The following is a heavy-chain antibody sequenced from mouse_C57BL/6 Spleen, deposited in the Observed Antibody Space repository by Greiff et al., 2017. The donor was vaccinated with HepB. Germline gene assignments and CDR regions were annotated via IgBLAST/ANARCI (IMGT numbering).Heavy chain of an antibody. CDR2: INPNNGGT. Sequence: EVQLQQSGPELVKPGASVKMSCKASGYTFTDYNMHWVKQSHGKSLEWIGYINPNNGGTSYNQKFKGKATLTVNKSSSTAYMELRSLTSEDSAVYYCAPFYYYGSSPSWFAYWGQGTLVTVSA. CDR3: APFYYYGSSPSWFAY. CDR1: GYTFTDYN. V-gene: IGHV1-22*01. D-gene: IGHD1-1*01. J-gene: IGHJ3*01.